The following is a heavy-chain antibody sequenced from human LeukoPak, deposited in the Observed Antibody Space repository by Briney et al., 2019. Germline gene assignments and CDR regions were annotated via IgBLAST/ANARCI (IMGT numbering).Heavy chain of an antibody. CDR2: IYYSGST. V-gene: IGHV4-39*07. CDR1: GDSISSGDYY. J-gene: IGHJ4*02. D-gene: IGHD5-24*01. Sequence: SETLSLTCTVSGDSISSGDYYWSWIRQPAGKGLEWIGSIYYSGSTYYNPSLKSRVTISVDTSKNQFSLKLSSVTAADTAVYYCASLALRKRHFDYWGQGTLVTVSS. CDR3: ASLALRKRHFDY.